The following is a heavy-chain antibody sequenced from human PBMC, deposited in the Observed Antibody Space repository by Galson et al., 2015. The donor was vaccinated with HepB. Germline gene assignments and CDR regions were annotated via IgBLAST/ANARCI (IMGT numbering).Heavy chain of an antibody. Sequence: TLSLTCTVSGGSISSGSYYWSWIRQPAGKGLEWIGRIYTSGSTNYNPSLKSRVTMSVDTSKNQFSLKLSSVTAADTAVYYCAREDCSSTSCYPYYYYYMDVWGKGTTVTVSS. V-gene: IGHV4-61*02. CDR2: IYTSGST. CDR3: AREDCSSTSCYPYYYYYMDV. D-gene: IGHD2-2*01. CDR1: GGSISSGSYY. J-gene: IGHJ6*03.